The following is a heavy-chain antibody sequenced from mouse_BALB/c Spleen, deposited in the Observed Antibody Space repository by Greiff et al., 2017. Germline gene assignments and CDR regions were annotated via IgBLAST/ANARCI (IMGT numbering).Heavy chain of an antibody. CDR2: INPSNGRT. CDR1: GYTFTSYW. CDR3: ARSSYDGYYVLYAMDY. D-gene: IGHD2-3*01. V-gene: IGHV1S81*02. J-gene: IGHJ4*01. Sequence: QVQLQQPGAELVKPGASVKLSCKASGYTFTSYWMHWVKQRPGQGLEWIGEINPSNGRTNYNEKFKSKATLTVDKSSSTAYMQLSSLTSEDSAVYYCARSSYDGYYVLYAMDYWGQGTSVTVSS.